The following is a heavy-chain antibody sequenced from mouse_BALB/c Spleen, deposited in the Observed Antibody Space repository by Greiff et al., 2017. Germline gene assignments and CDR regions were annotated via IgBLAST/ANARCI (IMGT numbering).Heavy chain of an antibody. CDR1: GFTFSSYG. D-gene: IGHD2-14*01. Sequence: EVQRVESGGGLVQPGGSLKLSCAASGFTFSSYGMSWVRQTPDKRLELVATINSNGGSTYYPDSVKGRFTISRDNAKNTLYLQMSSLKSEDTAMYYCAREVRHWYFDVWGAGTTVTVSS. CDR3: AREVRHWYFDV. J-gene: IGHJ1*01. V-gene: IGHV5-6-3*01. CDR2: INSNGGST.